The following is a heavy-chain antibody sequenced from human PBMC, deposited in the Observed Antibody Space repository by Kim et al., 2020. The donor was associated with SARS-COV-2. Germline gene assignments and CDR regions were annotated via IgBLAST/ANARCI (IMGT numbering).Heavy chain of an antibody. V-gene: IGHV1-24*01. Sequence: ASVKVSCKVSGYTLTELSMHWVRQAPGKGLEWMGGFDPEDGETIYAQKFQGRVTMTEDTSTDTAYMELSSLRSEDTAVYYCATGIRVTMIVQPWYFDYWGQGTLVTVSS. CDR1: GYTLTELS. D-gene: IGHD3-22*01. CDR3: ATGIRVTMIVQPWYFDY. CDR2: FDPEDGET. J-gene: IGHJ4*02.